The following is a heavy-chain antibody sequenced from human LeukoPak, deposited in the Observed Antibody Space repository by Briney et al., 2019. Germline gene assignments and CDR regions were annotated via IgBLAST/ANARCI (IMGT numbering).Heavy chain of an antibody. V-gene: IGHV3-9*01. J-gene: IGHJ4*02. Sequence: GGSLRLSCAASGFSFDDYAMHWVRQGPGKGLEWVSGISWNSNSIGYADSEKGRFTISRDNAKNYLYLQMNSLRPEDTALYYCTKDSRWLQLYIRGAYFDFWGQGTLVTVSS. CDR2: ISWNSNSI. CDR1: GFSFDDYA. CDR3: TKDSRWLQLYIRGAYFDF. D-gene: IGHD5-24*01.